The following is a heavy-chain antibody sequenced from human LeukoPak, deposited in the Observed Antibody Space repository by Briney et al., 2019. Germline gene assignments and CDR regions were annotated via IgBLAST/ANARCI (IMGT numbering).Heavy chain of an antibody. J-gene: IGHJ3*02. V-gene: IGHV3-74*01. Sequence: GRSLRLSCAASGFTFSSYWMHWVRQAPGKGLVWVSRIHSDGSDTTYADSVKGRFTISRDNAKNTLYLQMNSLRAEDTAVYYCAREGNSGWRDDGFDIWGQGTMVTVSS. D-gene: IGHD6-19*01. CDR2: IHSDGSDT. CDR1: GFTFSSYW. CDR3: AREGNSGWRDDGFDI.